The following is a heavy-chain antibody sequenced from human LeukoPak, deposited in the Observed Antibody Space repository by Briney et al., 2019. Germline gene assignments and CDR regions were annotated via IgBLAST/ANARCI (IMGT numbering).Heavy chain of an antibody. V-gene: IGHV3-23*01. Sequence: GGSLRLSCAASGFTFSSYAMSWVRQAPGKGLEWVSPISGSGGSTYYADSVKGRFTISRDNSKNTLYLQMNSLRAEDTAVYYCAKVGGYCTNGVCYSYYYYYYMDVWGKGTTVTVSS. CDR2: ISGSGGST. CDR3: AKVGGYCTNGVCYSYYYYYYMDV. J-gene: IGHJ6*03. D-gene: IGHD2-8*01. CDR1: GFTFSSYA.